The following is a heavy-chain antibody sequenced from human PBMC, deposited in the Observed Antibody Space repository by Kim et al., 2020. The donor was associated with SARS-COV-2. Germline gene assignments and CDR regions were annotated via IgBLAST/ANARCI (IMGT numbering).Heavy chain of an antibody. CDR2: VNAANDET. V-gene: IGHV1-3*01. CDR3: ARDMNPTVYDY. D-gene: IGHD4-4*01. CDR1: GYTFKSYP. J-gene: IGHJ4*02. Sequence: ASVKVSCKASGYTFKSYPIHWVRQAPGQRLEWMGWVNAANDETKYSQKFQGRVTITRDTSANTAYMDLRSPTFEDTAIYYCARDMNPTVYDYWGQGTLVT.